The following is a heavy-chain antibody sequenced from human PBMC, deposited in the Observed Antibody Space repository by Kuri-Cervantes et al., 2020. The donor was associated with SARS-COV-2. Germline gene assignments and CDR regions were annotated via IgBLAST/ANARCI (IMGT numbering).Heavy chain of an antibody. J-gene: IGHJ5*02. CDR1: GDSVSSNSAA. CDR2: TYYRSKWYN. D-gene: IGHD3-3*01. CDR3: ARDSGPIFGVVTYKPEDWFDP. V-gene: IGHV6-1*01. Sequence: SCAISGDSVSSNSAAWNWIRQSPSRGLEWLGRTYYRSKWYNDYAVSVKSRITINPDTSKNQFSLQLNSVTPEDTAVYYCARDSGPIFGVVTYKPEDWFDPWGQGTLVTVSS.